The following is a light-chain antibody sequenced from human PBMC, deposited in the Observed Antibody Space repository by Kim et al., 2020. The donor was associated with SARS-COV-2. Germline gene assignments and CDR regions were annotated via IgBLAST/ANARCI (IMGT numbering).Light chain of an antibody. CDR2: AAS. CDR1: QGISNL. Sequence: DIQMTQSPSSVSASVGDRVTITCRASQGISNLLAWYQHKPGTAPKLLISAASSLQSGVPSRFSGSGSGTDFTLTITTLQPEDSATYYCQRAKGFPSTFGQGTRLEIK. V-gene: IGKV1-12*01. CDR3: QRAKGFPST. J-gene: IGKJ5*01.